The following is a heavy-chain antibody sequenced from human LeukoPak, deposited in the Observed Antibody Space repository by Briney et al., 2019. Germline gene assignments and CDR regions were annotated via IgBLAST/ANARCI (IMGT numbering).Heavy chain of an antibody. CDR2: IHNSGTS. Sequence: NPSETLSLTCTVSGVSISSYYWSWIRQPPGKGLEWIGYIHNSGTSTYNLSLKSRVTISADTSKNQFSLKLNSMTTADTAVYYCTRGAGWLIDYWGQGILVAVSS. J-gene: IGHJ4*02. CDR3: TRGAGWLIDY. CDR1: GVSISSYY. V-gene: IGHV4-59*01. D-gene: IGHD3-16*01.